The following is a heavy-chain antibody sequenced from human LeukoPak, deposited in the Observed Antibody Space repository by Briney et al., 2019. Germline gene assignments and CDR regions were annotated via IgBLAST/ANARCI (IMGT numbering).Heavy chain of an antibody. CDR2: ISSNGGST. CDR1: GFTFSSYA. Sequence: PGGSLRLSCAASGFTFSSYAMHWVRQAPGKGLEYVSAISSNGGSTYYANSVKGRFTISRDNSKNTLYLQMGSLRAEDMAVYYCASLCIVSTGCAFDNWGQGTMVTVSS. V-gene: IGHV3-64*01. J-gene: IGHJ3*02. CDR3: ASLCIVSTGCAFDN. D-gene: IGHD1-26*01.